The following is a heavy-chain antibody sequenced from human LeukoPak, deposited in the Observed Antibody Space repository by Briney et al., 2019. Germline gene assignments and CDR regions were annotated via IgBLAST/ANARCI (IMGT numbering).Heavy chain of an antibody. V-gene: IGHV1-24*01. CDR1: GYTLTELS. J-gene: IGHJ3*02. D-gene: IGHD3-10*01. CDR2: FDPEDGET. CDR3: ATLVDGSGSYYYFDAFDI. Sequence: GASVKVSCKVSGYTLTELSIHWVRQAPGKGLEWMGGFDPEDGETIYAQKFQGRVTMTEDTSTDTAYMELSSLRSEDTAVYYCATLVDGSGSYYYFDAFDIWGQGTMVTVSS.